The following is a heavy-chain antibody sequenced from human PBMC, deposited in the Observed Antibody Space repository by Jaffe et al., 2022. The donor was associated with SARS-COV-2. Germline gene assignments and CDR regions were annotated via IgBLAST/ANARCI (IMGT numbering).Heavy chain of an antibody. V-gene: IGHV1-18*01. Sequence: QVQLVQSGAEVKKPGASVKVSCKASGYTFTSYGISWVRQAPGQGLEWMGWISAYNGNTNYAQKLQGRVTMTTDTSTSTAYMELRSLRSDDTAVYYCARISTPAAMRGYYYYYYMDVWGKGTTVTVSS. CDR3: ARISTPAAMRGYYYYYYMDV. CDR2: ISAYNGNT. J-gene: IGHJ6*03. D-gene: IGHD2-2*01. CDR1: GYTFTSYG.